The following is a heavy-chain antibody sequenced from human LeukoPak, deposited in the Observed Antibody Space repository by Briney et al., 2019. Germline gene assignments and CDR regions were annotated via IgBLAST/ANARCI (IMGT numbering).Heavy chain of an antibody. D-gene: IGHD3-3*01. V-gene: IGHV1-69*13. CDR3: ARDLGLRFLDPLYYYYGMDV. CDR1: GGTFSSYA. J-gene: IGHJ6*02. Sequence: ASVKVSCKASGGTFSSYAISWVRQAPEQGLEWMGGIIPIFGTANYAQKFQGRVTITADESTSTAYMELSSLRSEDTAVYYCARDLGLRFLDPLYYYYGMDVWGQGTTVTVSS. CDR2: IIPIFGTA.